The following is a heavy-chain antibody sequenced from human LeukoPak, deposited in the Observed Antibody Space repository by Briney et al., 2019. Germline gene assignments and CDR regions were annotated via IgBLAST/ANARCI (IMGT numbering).Heavy chain of an antibody. CDR3: AKEGYSYGTDYFDY. J-gene: IGHJ4*02. Sequence: PGASLRLSCAPSGFTFSSYAMSWVRQAPGKGLEWLSAISGSGGSTYYADSVKGRFTISRDNSKNTLYLQMNSLRAEDTAVYYCAKEGYSYGTDYFDYWGQGTLVTVSS. D-gene: IGHD5-18*01. CDR2: ISGSGGST. CDR1: GFTFSSYA. V-gene: IGHV3-23*01.